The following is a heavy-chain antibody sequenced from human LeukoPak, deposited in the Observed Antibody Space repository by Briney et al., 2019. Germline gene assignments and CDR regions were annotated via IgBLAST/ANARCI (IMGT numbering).Heavy chain of an antibody. Sequence: GGSLRLSCAASGFTFSTYWMNWVRQAPGKGLEWVAIIKQDGSEKYYVDSVKGRFTISRDNSKNTVYLQMNSLRAEDTAVYYCARWPDYYDTSKYYYGMDVWGQGTTVTVSS. CDR3: ARWPDYYDTSKYYYGMDV. CDR1: GFTFSTYW. J-gene: IGHJ6*02. D-gene: IGHD3-22*01. V-gene: IGHV3-7*03. CDR2: IKQDGSEK.